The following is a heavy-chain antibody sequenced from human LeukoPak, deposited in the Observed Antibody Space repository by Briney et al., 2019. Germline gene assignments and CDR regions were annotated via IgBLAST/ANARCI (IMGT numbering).Heavy chain of an antibody. D-gene: IGHD1-26*01. CDR3: ARVQWELLYPDY. CDR1: GFTFSSYS. Sequence: GGSLRLSCAASGFTFSSYSMTWVRQAPGKGLEWVALISYDESYRYYADSVKGRFTISRDNSKNTLYLQMNSLRADDTAVYYCARVQWELLYPDYWGQGTLVTVSS. CDR2: ISYDESYR. J-gene: IGHJ4*02. V-gene: IGHV3-30*03.